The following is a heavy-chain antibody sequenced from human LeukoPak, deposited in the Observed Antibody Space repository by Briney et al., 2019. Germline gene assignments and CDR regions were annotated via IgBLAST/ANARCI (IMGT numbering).Heavy chain of an antibody. V-gene: IGHV4-59*08. D-gene: IGHD5/OR15-5a*01. Sequence: PSETLSLTCTVSGGSISGYYWSRIRQPPGKGLEWIGYIYYSGNTNYNPSLKSRVTISVDTSKNQFSLKLSSVTAADTAVYYCARRDSVGVSTSTRYWYFDLWGRGTLVTVSS. CDR3: ARRDSVGVSTSTRYWYFDL. J-gene: IGHJ2*01. CDR1: GGSISGYY. CDR2: IYYSGNT.